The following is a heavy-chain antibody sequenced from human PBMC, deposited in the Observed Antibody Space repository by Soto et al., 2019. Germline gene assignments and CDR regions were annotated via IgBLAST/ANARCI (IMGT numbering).Heavy chain of an antibody. CDR2: IKPDGGET. CDR3: ARWGYTSGWYYYDY. J-gene: IGHJ4*02. Sequence: EVQLVEFGGGLVQPGGSLRLSCAGSGFTFSSNWMSWVRQAPGKGLEWVANIKPDGGETYYVDPVKGRFTISRDNAKNSLYLQMSSLRAEDTAVYYCARWGYTSGWYYYDYWGQGTLVTVSS. V-gene: IGHV3-7*01. CDR1: GFTFSSNW. D-gene: IGHD6-19*01.